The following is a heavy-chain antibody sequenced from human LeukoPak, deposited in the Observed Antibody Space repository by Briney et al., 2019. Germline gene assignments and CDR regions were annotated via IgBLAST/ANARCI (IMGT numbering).Heavy chain of an antibody. CDR3: ASDKYYYDSSGYYPDY. CDR2: INPNSGGT. J-gene: IGHJ4*02. CDR1: GYTFTSYY. D-gene: IGHD3-22*01. Sequence: ASVKVSCKASGYTFTSYYMHWVRQAPGQGLEWMGWINPNSGGTNYAQKFQGRVTMTRDTSISTAYMELSRLRSDDTAVYYCASDKYYYDSSGYYPDYWGQGTLVTVSS. V-gene: IGHV1-2*02.